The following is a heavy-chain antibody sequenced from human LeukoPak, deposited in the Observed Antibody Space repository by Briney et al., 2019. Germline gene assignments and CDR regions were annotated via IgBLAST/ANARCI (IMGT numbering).Heavy chain of an antibody. CDR3: ARDGTTMIVVVAYYFDY. Sequence: GGSLRLSCAASGFTFSSYAMSWVRQAPGKGLEWVSAISGSGGSTYYADSVKGRFTISRDNSKNTLYLQMNSLRAEDTAVYYCARDGTTMIVVVAYYFDYWGQGTLVTVSS. CDR1: GFTFSSYA. J-gene: IGHJ4*02. D-gene: IGHD3-22*01. CDR2: ISGSGGST. V-gene: IGHV3-23*01.